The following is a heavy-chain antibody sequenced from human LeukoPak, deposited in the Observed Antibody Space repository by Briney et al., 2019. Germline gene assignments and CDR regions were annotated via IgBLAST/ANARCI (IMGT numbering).Heavy chain of an antibody. J-gene: IGHJ5*01. CDR1: GFTFSDYY. CDR3: ASKLNWFDP. V-gene: IGHV3-11*01. CDR2: ISSSGSTI. Sequence: GGSLRLSCAAAGFTFSDYYMSWIRQAPGKGLEWVSYISSSGSTIYYADSVKGRFTISRDNAKNSLYLQMTRLRAKDTAVYYCASKLNWFDPSGQGTLVTDSS.